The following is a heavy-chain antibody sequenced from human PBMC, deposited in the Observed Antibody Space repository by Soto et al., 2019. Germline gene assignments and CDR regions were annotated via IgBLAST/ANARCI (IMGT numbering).Heavy chain of an antibody. J-gene: IGHJ4*02. Sequence: EVHLVDSGGGLVQTGGSLRLSCAASGFTFSSYWMHWVRQAPGKGLLWVSRTNSDGSSTTYADSVKGRFTISRDHAKKTRSVQMNSLRAEDMSVYLCARDSPLTAGRYSFDYWGQRNLVTASS. CDR3: ARDSPLTAGRYSFDY. D-gene: IGHD3-9*01. CDR2: TNSDGSST. V-gene: IGHV3-74*01. CDR1: GFTFSSYW.